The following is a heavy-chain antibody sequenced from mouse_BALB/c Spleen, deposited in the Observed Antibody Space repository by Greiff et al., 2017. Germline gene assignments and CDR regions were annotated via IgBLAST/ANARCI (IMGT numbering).Heavy chain of an antibody. V-gene: IGHV1-9*01. CDR1: GYTFSSYW. J-gene: IGHJ4*01. CDR2: ILPGSGST. D-gene: IGHD1-1*01. CDR3: ASYTTSYAMDY. Sequence: QVQLQQSGAELMKPGASVKISCKATGYTFSSYWIEWVKQSPGHGLEWIGEILPGSGSTNYNEKFKGKATFTADTSSNTAYMQLSSLTSEDSAVYYCASYTTSYAMDYWGQGTSVTVSS.